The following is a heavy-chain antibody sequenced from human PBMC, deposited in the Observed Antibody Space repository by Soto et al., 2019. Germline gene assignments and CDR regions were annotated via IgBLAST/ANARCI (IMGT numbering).Heavy chain of an antibody. Sequence: QVQLQESGPGLMKPSETLSLTCSVSGASITSGAYYWGWIRQPPGKGLEWIGTIYYDGDTHYSPSLKSRVAISIDTSKNQLSLELTSLTAADTAVFYCARALGGYSYYFDYWGLGALVTVSS. V-gene: IGHV4-39*01. CDR1: GASITSGAYY. D-gene: IGHD5-18*01. CDR2: IYYDGDT. CDR3: ARALGGYSYYFDY. J-gene: IGHJ4*02.